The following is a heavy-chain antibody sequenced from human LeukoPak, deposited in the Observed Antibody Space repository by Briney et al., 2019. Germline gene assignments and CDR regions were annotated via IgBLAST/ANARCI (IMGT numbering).Heavy chain of an antibody. V-gene: IGHV3-23*01. D-gene: IGHD6-6*01. Sequence: GGSLRLSCAASGFTFSSYAMSWVRQAPGKGLEWVSAISGSGGSTYYADSVKGRFTISRDNSKNTLYLQMNSLRAEDTAVYYCAKYKGIAARASSYYYMDVWGKGTTVTVSS. CDR2: ISGSGGST. CDR3: AKYKGIAARASSYYYMDV. CDR1: GFTFSSYA. J-gene: IGHJ6*03.